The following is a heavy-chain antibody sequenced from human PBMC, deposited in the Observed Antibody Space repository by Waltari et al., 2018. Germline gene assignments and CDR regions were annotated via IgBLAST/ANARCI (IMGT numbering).Heavy chain of an antibody. D-gene: IGHD1-7*01. V-gene: IGHV1-2*06. CDR1: GYTLTAYY. CDR2: INPNTGVT. CDR3: AKEQGAGHWNFNY. Sequence: QVHLVQSGAEVKKPGASVKVSCRASGYTLTAYYMHWVRQAPGKGLEWMGRINPNTGVTTYTQKYLGRVTMTRDTSISTVYMELSSLRSDDTAIYYCAKEQGAGHWNFNYWGQGTLVTVSS. J-gene: IGHJ4*02.